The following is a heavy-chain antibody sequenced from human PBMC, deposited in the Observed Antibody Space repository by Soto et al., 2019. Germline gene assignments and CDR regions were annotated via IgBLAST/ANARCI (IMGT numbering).Heavy chain of an antibody. J-gene: IGHJ6*02. CDR2: ISYDGSNK. Sequence: QVQLVESGGGVVQPGRSLRLSCAASGFTFSSYGMHWVRQAPGKGLEWVAVISYDGSNKYYEDSVKGRFTISRDNSKNTLYLQMNSLRAEDTAVYYCAKDRPSGSRPYYYGMDVWGQGTTVTVSS. CDR3: AKDRPSGSRPYYYGMDV. V-gene: IGHV3-30*18. CDR1: GFTFSSYG. D-gene: IGHD1-26*01.